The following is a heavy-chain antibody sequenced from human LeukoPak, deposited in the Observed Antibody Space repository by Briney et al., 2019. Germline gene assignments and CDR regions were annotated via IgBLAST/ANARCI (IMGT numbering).Heavy chain of an antibody. CDR1: GYTFTGYY. CDR3: ARSGIWDSSAWSDY. J-gene: IGHJ4*02. CDR2: INPNSGGT. Sequence: LGASVKVSCKASGYTFTGYYMHWVRQAPGQGLVWMGCINPNSGGTNYAQKFQGRVTMTRDTSISTAYMELSRLTSDDTAVYYCARSGIWDSSAWSDYWGQGTLVTVSS. V-gene: IGHV1-2*03. D-gene: IGHD6-19*01.